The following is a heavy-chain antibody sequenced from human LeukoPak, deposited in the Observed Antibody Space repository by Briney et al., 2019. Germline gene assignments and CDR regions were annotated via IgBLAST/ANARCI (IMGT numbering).Heavy chain of an antibody. D-gene: IGHD3-10*01. CDR1: GGSISSSNW. Sequence: KSSETLSLTCTVSGGSISSSNWWSWVRQPPGKGLEWIGEIYHSGSTNYNPSLKSRVTISVDKSKNQFSLKLSSVTAADTAVYYCASRGASKVLLSFDYWGQGTLVTVSS. CDR2: IYHSGST. CDR3: ASRGASKVLLSFDY. J-gene: IGHJ4*02. V-gene: IGHV4-4*02.